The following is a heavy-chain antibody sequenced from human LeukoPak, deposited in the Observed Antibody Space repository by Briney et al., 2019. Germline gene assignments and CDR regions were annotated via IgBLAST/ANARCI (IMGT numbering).Heavy chain of an antibody. V-gene: IGHV4-4*07. CDR2: IHSGGTT. CDR1: GGSISPYY. J-gene: IGHJ6*03. Sequence: SETLSLTCTVSGGSISPYYWTWIRQSAGKGLEFIGRIHSGGTTNYNPSLTSRVSLSVDTSNNQVSLRLSSVTAADTAVYYCARDSPHGYTLGHYYYFMDVWGKGTTVTVS. CDR3: ARDSPHGYTLGHYYYFMDV. D-gene: IGHD5-18*01.